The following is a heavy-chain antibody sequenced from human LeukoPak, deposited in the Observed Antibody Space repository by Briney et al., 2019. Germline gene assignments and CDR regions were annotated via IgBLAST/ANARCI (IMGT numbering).Heavy chain of an antibody. D-gene: IGHD3-16*01. CDR1: GFTFSSYG. Sequence: PGGSLRLSCAASGFTFSSYGMSWVRQAPGKGLEWVSAISNSGDSAYYADSVKGRFTISRDNSKSTLYLQMNSLRAEDTAVYYCAKDWGEYFDYVWGSFTSFDSWGQGTLVTVSS. CDR3: AKDWGEYFDYVWGSFTSFDS. V-gene: IGHV3-23*01. CDR2: ISNSGDSA. J-gene: IGHJ4*02.